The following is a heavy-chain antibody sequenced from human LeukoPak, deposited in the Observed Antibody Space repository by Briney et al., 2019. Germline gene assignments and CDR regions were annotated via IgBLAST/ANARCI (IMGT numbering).Heavy chain of an antibody. J-gene: IGHJ4*02. Sequence: ASVKVSCKASGYTFTSYAISWVRQAPGQGPEWMGWISAYNGNTNYAQKLQGRVTMTTDTSTSTAYMELRSLRSDDTAVYYCAGSLGYCTSNVCYLKYWGQGTLVTVSS. V-gene: IGHV1-18*01. CDR2: ISAYNGNT. D-gene: IGHD2-8*01. CDR3: AGSLGYCTSNVCYLKY. CDR1: GYTFTSYA.